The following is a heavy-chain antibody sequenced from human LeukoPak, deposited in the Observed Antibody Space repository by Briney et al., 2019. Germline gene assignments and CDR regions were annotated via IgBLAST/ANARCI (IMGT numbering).Heavy chain of an antibody. CDR2: IYDSGST. J-gene: IGHJ6*02. D-gene: IGHD3/OR15-3a*01. Sequence: SETLSLTCSVSGGSMTNLYWTWIRQPPGKGLEWIGDIYDSGSTRYNTSLESRVTISVDTSKNQFSLKLSSVTAADTAVYYCAKGGSTDFYYGDVWGQGTTVTVSS. CDR3: AKGGSTDFYYGDV. CDR1: GGSMTNLY. V-gene: IGHV4-59*01.